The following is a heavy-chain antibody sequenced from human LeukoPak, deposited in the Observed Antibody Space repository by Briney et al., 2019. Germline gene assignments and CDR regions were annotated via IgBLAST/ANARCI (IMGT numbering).Heavy chain of an antibody. Sequence: QPGGSLRLSCAAFGFTFSDHAMHWVRQAPGKGLEWVAFIRYDGSNKYYADSVKGRFTISRDNSKNTLYLQMNSLRAEDTAVYYCARDLLEIAADSYFDYWGQGTLVTVSS. J-gene: IGHJ4*02. CDR1: GFTFSDHA. D-gene: IGHD6-13*01. V-gene: IGHV3-30*02. CDR2: IRYDGSNK. CDR3: ARDLLEIAADSYFDY.